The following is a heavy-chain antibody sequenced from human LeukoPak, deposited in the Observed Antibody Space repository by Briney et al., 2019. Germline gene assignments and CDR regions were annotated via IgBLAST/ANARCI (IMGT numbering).Heavy chain of an antibody. Sequence: SETLSLTCAVSGGSISSSNWWSWVRQPPGKGLEWIGEIYDSESTNYNPSLKSRVTISVDTSKNQFSLKLSSVTAADTAVYYCARGGYYGSGNDFRFDPWGQGTLVTVSS. CDR1: GGSISSSNW. D-gene: IGHD3-10*01. J-gene: IGHJ5*02. CDR2: IYDSEST. V-gene: IGHV4-4*02. CDR3: ARGGYYGSGNDFRFDP.